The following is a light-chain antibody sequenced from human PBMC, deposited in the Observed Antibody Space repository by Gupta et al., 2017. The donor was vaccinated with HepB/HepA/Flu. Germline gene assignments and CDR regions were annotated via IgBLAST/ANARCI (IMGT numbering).Light chain of an antibody. CDR2: STN. CDR1: SGSVSTSYY. CDR3: VLYMGNGVWV. Sequence: QTVVTQEPSFSVSPGGTVTITCGLSSGSVSTSYYPSWYQQTPGQAPRTLIYSTNIRSSGVPDRFSGSILGNKAALTITGAQADDESDYYCVLYMGNGVWVFGGGTKLTVL. J-gene: IGLJ2*01. V-gene: IGLV8-61*01.